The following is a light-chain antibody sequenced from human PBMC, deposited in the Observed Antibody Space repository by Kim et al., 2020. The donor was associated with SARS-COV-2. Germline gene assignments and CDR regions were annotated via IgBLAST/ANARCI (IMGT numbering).Light chain of an antibody. Sequence: NSMLTQPHSVSESPGKTVTISCTRSSGGIATTNVQWYQQRPGTSPTAVIFENNQRPSGVPDRCSGSTDGSCNSAFPTISGLKTEDEADYYCQSFDSNMQVFGGGTKLTVL. J-gene: IGLJ3*02. CDR2: ENN. V-gene: IGLV6-57*01. CDR3: QSFDSNMQV. CDR1: SGGIATTN.